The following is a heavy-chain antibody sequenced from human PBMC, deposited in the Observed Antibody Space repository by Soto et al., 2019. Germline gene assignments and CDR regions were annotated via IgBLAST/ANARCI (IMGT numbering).Heavy chain of an antibody. CDR3: AKTLYYYDTSGYQ. J-gene: IGHJ4*02. V-gene: IGHV3-23*01. D-gene: IGHD3-22*01. CDR1: GFTFSSYA. Sequence: GGSLRLSCGASGFTFSSYAMSWVRQAPGKGLEWVSVISGSGGSTYYADSVKGRFTISRDNSKNTLYLQMNSLRAEDTAVYYYAKTLYYYDTSGYQWGQGTLVTVSS. CDR2: ISGSGGST.